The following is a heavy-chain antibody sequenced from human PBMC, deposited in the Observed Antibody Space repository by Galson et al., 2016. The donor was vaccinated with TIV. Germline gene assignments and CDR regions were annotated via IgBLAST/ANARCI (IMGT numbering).Heavy chain of an antibody. J-gene: IGHJ1*01. Sequence: SVKVSCKASGGPFSSYATTWVRQAPGQGLEWVGRIIPIFRTTXYAQRVQGRVTITADKFTGAAYMEMNSLRSDDTAVYFCAKESGYNSGYITHWGQGTLVTVSS. V-gene: IGHV1-69*06. CDR2: IIPIFRTT. D-gene: IGHD5-18*01. CDR3: AKESGYNSGYITH. CDR1: GGPFSSYA.